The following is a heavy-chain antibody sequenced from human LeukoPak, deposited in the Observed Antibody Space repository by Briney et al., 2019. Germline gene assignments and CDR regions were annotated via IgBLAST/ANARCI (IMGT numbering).Heavy chain of an antibody. J-gene: IGHJ4*02. CDR3: AKDVGAAAVD. CDR2: ISWDGGST. Sequence: SGGSLRLSCTASGFTFDDYTMHWVRQAPGKGLEWVSLISWDGGSTYYADSVKGRFTISRDNSKNSLYLQMNSLRTEDTALYYCAKDVGAAAVDWGQGTLVTVSS. CDR1: GFTFDDYT. D-gene: IGHD6-13*01. V-gene: IGHV3-43*01.